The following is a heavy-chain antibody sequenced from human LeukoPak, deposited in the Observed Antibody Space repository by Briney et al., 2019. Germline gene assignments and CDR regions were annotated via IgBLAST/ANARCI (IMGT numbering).Heavy chain of an antibody. V-gene: IGHV4-39*01. CDR3: ARSLRRGYYFTGDY. D-gene: IGHD3-22*01. CDR1: GGSISSSSYY. J-gene: IGHJ4*02. CDR2: IYYSGSA. Sequence: SETLSLTCTVSGGSISSSSYYWGWIRQPPGKGLEWIGSIYYSGSAYYNPSLKSRVTISVDTSKNAFSLKLSSVTAADTAVYYCARSLRRGYYFTGDYWGQGTLVTVSS.